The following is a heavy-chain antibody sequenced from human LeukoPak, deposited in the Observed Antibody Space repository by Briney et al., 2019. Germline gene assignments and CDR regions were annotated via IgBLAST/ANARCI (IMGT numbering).Heavy chain of an antibody. CDR3: ARSRQYSSGSLDY. Sequence: GGSLRLSCAASGFTFSSYGMHWVRQAPGKGLEWVAFIRYDGSNKYYADSVKGRFTISRDNSKNTLYLQMNSLRAEDTAVYYCARSRQYSSGSLDYWGQGTLVTVSS. J-gene: IGHJ4*02. D-gene: IGHD6-19*01. CDR2: IRYDGSNK. CDR1: GFTFSSYG. V-gene: IGHV3-30*02.